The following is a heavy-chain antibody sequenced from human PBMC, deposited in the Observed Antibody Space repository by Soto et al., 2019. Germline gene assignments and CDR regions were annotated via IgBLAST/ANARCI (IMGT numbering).Heavy chain of an antibody. D-gene: IGHD3-10*01. Sequence: GGSLRLSCAASGFTFSSYAMHWVRQAPGKGLEWVAVISYDGSNKYYADSVKGRFTISRDNSKNTLYLQMNSLRAEDTAVYYCEKYEGILWFGELSGYWGQGTLVTVSS. CDR3: EKYEGILWFGELSGY. V-gene: IGHV3-30-3*02. J-gene: IGHJ4*02. CDR1: GFTFSSYA. CDR2: ISYDGSNK.